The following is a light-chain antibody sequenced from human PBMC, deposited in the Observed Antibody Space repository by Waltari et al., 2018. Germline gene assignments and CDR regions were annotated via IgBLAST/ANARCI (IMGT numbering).Light chain of an antibody. CDR3: YSAADNKGV. CDR1: VLAKKY. CDR2: KDS. V-gene: IGLV3-27*01. Sequence: SYELTQPSSVSVSPGQTARITCSGDVLAKKYARWFQQKPGQAPVLVIYKDSERPSGIPERFSGSSSGTTVTLTISGAQVEDEVDYYCYSAADNKGVFGGGTKLTVL. J-gene: IGLJ3*02.